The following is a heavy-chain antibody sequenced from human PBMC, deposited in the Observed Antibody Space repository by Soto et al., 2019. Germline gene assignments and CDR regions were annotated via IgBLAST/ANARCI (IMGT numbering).Heavy chain of an antibody. Sequence: SETLSLTCTVSGGSISTYYWSWIRQPPGKGLEWIGYINYSGRTNYNPSLKSRVTISVDTSKNQFSLKLSSVTAADTAVYYCARDNILGILYGGMDVWGQGTTVTVSS. V-gene: IGHV4-59*12. J-gene: IGHJ6*02. CDR2: INYSGRT. CDR3: ARDNILGILYGGMDV. D-gene: IGHD3-3*01. CDR1: GGSISTYY.